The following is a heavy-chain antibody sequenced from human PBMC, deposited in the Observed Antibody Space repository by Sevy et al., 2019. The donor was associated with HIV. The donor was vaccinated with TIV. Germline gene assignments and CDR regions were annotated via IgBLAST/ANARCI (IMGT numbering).Heavy chain of an antibody. D-gene: IGHD7-27*01. CDR1: GGSLDVFG. CDR2: AYYNGGT. Sequence: SETLSLTCTVSGGSLDVFGWTWVRQPPGKGLEWIGYAYYNGGTNYNPSLKSRLTIPVGTSARQFSLHLNSVTAADTAIDYCARDNWGSIDYWGQGILVTVSS. V-gene: IGHV4-59*01. J-gene: IGHJ4*02. CDR3: ARDNWGSIDY.